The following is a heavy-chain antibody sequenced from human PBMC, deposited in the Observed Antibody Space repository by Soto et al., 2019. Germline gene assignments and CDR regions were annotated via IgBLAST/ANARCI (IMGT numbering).Heavy chain of an antibody. V-gene: IGHV4-59*01. D-gene: IGHD6-13*01. CDR1: GGSISSYY. J-gene: IGHJ6*02. Sequence: SETLSLTCTVSGGSISSYYWSWIRQPPGKGLEWIGYIYYSGSTNYNPSLKSRVTISVDTSKNQFSLKLSSVTAADTAVYYCARGIAAAGTHYYYGMDVWGQGTTVTVSS. CDR2: IYYSGST. CDR3: ARGIAAAGTHYYYGMDV.